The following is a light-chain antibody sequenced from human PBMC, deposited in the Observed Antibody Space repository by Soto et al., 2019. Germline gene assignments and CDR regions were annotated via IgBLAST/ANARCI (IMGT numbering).Light chain of an antibody. J-gene: IGKJ4*01. Sequence: DFQMTQSPSTLSASVGDRVTITCRASQSISVWLAWYQQKPGKAPKVLIWDASTLHRGVPSRFSGSGSGTEFTFTISSLQPEDVATYYCQLYDNLLLTFAGGTKVDNK. CDR2: DAS. V-gene: IGKV1-5*01. CDR3: QLYDNLLLT. CDR1: QSISVW.